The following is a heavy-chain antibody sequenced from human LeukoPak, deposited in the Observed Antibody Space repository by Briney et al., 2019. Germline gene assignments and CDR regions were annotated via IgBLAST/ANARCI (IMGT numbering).Heavy chain of an antibody. V-gene: IGHV1-2*02. J-gene: IGHJ6*03. Sequence: ASVKVSCKASGYTFTGYYMHWVRQAPGQGLEWMGWINPNSGGTNYAQKFQGRVTMTRDTSISTAYMELSRLRSDDTAVYYCARGPSEYCSSTSCYIFRAQDYYYYYYMDVWGKGTTVTVSS. CDR1: GYTFTGYY. CDR3: ARGPSEYCSSTSCYIFRAQDYYYYYYMDV. CDR2: INPNSGGT. D-gene: IGHD2-2*02.